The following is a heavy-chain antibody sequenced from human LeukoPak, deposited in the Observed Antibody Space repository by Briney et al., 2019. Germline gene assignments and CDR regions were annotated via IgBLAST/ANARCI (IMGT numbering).Heavy chain of an antibody. Sequence: GGSLRLSCAASGFTFSSYWMSWVRQAPGKGLEWVANIKQDGSEKYYVDSVKGRFTISRDNAKNSLYLQMNSLRAEDTAVYYCARDTDYDFWSGYYNAWGQGTLVTVSS. CDR3: ARDTDYDFWSGYYNA. D-gene: IGHD3-3*01. CDR1: GFTFSSYW. V-gene: IGHV3-7*01. CDR2: IKQDGSEK. J-gene: IGHJ4*02.